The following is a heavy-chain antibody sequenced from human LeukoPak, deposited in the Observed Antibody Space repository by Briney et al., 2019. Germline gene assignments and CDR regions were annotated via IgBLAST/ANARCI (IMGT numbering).Heavy chain of an antibody. D-gene: IGHD2-2*01. J-gene: IGHJ1*01. Sequence: GASVKVSCKASGGTFSSYAISWVRQAPGQGLEWMGRIIPILGIANYAQKFQGRVTITADKSTSTAYMELSSLRSEDTAVYYCARVLVDCSSTSRYGGPGYFQHWGQGTLVTVSS. V-gene: IGHV1-69*04. CDR3: ARVLVDCSSTSRYGGPGYFQH. CDR1: GGTFSSYA. CDR2: IIPILGIA.